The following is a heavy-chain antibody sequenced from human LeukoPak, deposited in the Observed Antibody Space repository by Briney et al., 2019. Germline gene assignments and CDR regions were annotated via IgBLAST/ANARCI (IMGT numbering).Heavy chain of an antibody. CDR1: GYTLTELS. CDR2: FDPEDGET. D-gene: IGHD1-26*01. J-gene: IGHJ3*02. CDR3: VVGELLRDSRDAFDI. V-gene: IGHV1-24*01. Sequence: ASVKVSCKVSGYTLTELSMHWVRQAPGKGFEWMGGFDPEDGETIYAQKFQGRVTMTEDTSTDTAYMELSSLRSEDTAVYYCVVGELLRDSRDAFDIWGQGTMVTVSS.